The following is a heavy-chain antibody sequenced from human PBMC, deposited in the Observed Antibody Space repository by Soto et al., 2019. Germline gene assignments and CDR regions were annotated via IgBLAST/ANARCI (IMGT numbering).Heavy chain of an antibody. CDR1: GFTFSNYG. V-gene: IGHV3-33*05. CDR2: LQYDGTYI. CDR3: ARNPRSTYGVYADY. D-gene: IGHD4-17*01. J-gene: IGHJ4*02. Sequence: QVQLVESGGTVVQPGTSLRLSCVASGFTFSNYGMHWARQAPGKGLEWVAYLQYDGTYIHYSDSVQGRFTISRDNSRNTLYLQMNSLRAEDTALYYCARNPRSTYGVYADYWGQGTLVTVSS.